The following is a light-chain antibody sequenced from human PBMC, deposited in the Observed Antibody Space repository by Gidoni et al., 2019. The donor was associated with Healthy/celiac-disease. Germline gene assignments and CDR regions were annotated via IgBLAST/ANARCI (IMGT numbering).Light chain of an antibody. J-gene: IGKJ1*01. CDR3: QQSYSTPWT. Sequence: IQMTQSPSSLSASVGERVTSTCRASQSISSYLKWYQQKPGKAPKLLIYAASSLQSGVPSRFSGSGSWSDFTLTINSLQPEDFATYYFQQSYSTPWTFGQGTKVEIK. CDR1: QSISSY. CDR2: AAS. V-gene: IGKV1-39*01.